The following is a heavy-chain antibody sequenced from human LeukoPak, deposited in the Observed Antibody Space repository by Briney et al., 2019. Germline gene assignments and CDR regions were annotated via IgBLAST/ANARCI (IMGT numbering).Heavy chain of an antibody. Sequence: SETLSLTCTVSGGSISSSSYYWGWIRQPPGKGLEWIGYIYYSGSTNYNPSLKSRVTISVDTSKNQFSLKLSSVTAADTAVYYCVHSTVTPYYFDYWGQGTLVTVSS. CDR3: VHSTVTPYYFDY. J-gene: IGHJ4*02. CDR1: GGSISSSSYY. V-gene: IGHV4-61*05. CDR2: IYYSGST. D-gene: IGHD4-17*01.